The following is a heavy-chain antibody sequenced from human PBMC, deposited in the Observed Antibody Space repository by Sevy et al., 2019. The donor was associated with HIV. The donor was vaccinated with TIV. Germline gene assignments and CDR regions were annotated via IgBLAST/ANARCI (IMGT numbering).Heavy chain of an antibody. J-gene: IGHJ6*02. CDR2: VRNDGSNK. CDR1: GFSLTTSD. D-gene: IGHD2-8*01. Sequence: GESLKISCAASGFSLTTSDMHWVRQAPGKGLEWVAYVRNDGSNKYYADSVRDRFTISRDSPKNTLYLQMNSLRDEDTAIYYCARGRKTTEEWLEELDYYYGLDVLGQGTTVTVS. CDR3: ARGRKTTEEWLEELDYYYGLDV. V-gene: IGHV3-30*02.